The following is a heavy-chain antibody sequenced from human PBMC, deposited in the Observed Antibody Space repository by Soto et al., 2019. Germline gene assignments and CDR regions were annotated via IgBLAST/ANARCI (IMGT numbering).Heavy chain of an antibody. J-gene: IGHJ4*02. D-gene: IGHD6-25*01. V-gene: IGHV1-2*02. CDR3: AREWQRGTDY. Sequence: PGQGLEWLGWIFPGSGGTNYAQKFQGRVTMTRDTSINTAYMELSRLTSDDTGVYYCAREWQRGTDYWGQGALITVSS. CDR2: IFPGSGGT.